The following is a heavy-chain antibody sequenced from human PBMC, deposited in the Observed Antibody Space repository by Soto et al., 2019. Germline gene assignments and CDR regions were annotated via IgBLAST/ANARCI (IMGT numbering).Heavy chain of an antibody. V-gene: IGHV4-34*01. J-gene: IGHJ6*02. Sequence: SETLSLTCAVSGGAFSDYHWSWIRQPPGKGLEWIGEINHSGGTNYNPSLKSRVTISVDTSKNQFSLRLSSVTAADTAVYYCARERGEYSYHGLDVWDQGPPVTVSS. CDR1: GGAFSDYH. D-gene: IGHD4-17*01. CDR2: INHSGGT. CDR3: ARERGEYSYHGLDV.